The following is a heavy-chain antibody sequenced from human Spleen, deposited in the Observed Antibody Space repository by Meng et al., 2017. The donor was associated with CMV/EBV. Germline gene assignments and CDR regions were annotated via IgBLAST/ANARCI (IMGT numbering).Heavy chain of an antibody. CDR2: ISHGEST. D-gene: IGHD3-10*01. CDR1: GYSISSFYF. V-gene: IGHV4-38-2*02. J-gene: IGHJ4*02. Sequence: SETLSLTCTVSGYSISSFYFWGWIRQSPGKGLEWIGSISHGESTYYKPSLKSRVTISMDAPNNQFSLRLSSVTAADTAIYYCARVSHYGSARNHYYFDYWGQGTLVTVSS. CDR3: ARVSHYGSARNHYYFDY.